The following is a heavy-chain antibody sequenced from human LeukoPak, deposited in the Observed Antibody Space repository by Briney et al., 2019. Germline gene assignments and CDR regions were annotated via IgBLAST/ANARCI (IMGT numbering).Heavy chain of an antibody. CDR3: ARDYGHPYYFDN. Sequence: SGTQSLTCAVSGGSISSNNWWSWVRQPPGKGLEWIGEIYHSGSTNYNPSLKSRVTISMDKSKNQFSLKLSSVTAADTAVYYCARDYGHPYYFDNWGQGALVTVSS. J-gene: IGHJ4*02. CDR2: IYHSGST. D-gene: IGHD4-17*01. CDR1: GGSISSNNW. V-gene: IGHV4-4*02.